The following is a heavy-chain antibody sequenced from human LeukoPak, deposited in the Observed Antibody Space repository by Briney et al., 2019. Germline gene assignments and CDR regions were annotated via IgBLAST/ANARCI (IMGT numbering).Heavy chain of an antibody. J-gene: IGHJ6*02. CDR1: GGTFSSYA. CDR3: ARDSLPHSYYYYGMDV. CDR2: IIPIFGTA. Sequence: SVKASCKASGGTFSSYAISWVRQAPGQGLEWMGGIIPIFGTANYAQKFQGRVTITADESTSTAYMELSSLRSEDTAVYYCARDSLPHSYYYYGMDVWGQGTTVTVSS. V-gene: IGHV1-69*13.